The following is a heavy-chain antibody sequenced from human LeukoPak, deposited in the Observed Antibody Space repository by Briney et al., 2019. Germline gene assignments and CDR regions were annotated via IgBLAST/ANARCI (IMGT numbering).Heavy chain of an antibody. V-gene: IGHV4-59*01. D-gene: IGHD6-13*01. CDR2: IYYSGST. J-gene: IGHJ6*02. Sequence: SETLSLTCTVSGGSISSYYWSWIRQPPGKGLEWIGYIYYSGSTKYNPSLKSRVTISVDTSKNQFSLKLSSVTAADTAVYYCARDGRGSSRPGDGMDVWGQGTTVTVSS. CDR3: ARDGRGSSRPGDGMDV. CDR1: GGSISSYY.